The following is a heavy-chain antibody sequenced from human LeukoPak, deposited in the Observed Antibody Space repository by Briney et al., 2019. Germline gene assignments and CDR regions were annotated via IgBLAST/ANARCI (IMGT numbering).Heavy chain of an antibody. CDR1: SGSFSSSNW. CDR3: TEGTRDYYSIDV. V-gene: IGHV4-4*02. CDR2: IYHSGIT. Sequence: SETLSLTCTVSSGSFSSSNWRSRVRQPPGKGLEWIGEIYHSGITYYNPSLKSRVTISIDKSNNQFSLDLSSVTAAATAVYYCTEGTRDYYSIDVGGQGTTVTVSS. J-gene: IGHJ6*02.